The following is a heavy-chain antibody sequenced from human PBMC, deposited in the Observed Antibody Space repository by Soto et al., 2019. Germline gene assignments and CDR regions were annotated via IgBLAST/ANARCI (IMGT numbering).Heavy chain of an antibody. D-gene: IGHD4-17*01. V-gene: IGHV3-30*04. CDR1: GFAFSNYA. CDR2: IGFDGSHD. Sequence: QVQLVESGGGVVRPGRSLRLSCAASGFAFSNYAMHWVRQAPGKGLEWVAVIGFDGSHDYYSDSVKGRFTISRDNSKDTLYLQMSSLRPEATAVYYCARAAGYGGNAPVWGQGTLVSVSS. J-gene: IGHJ1*01. CDR3: ARAAGYGGNAPV.